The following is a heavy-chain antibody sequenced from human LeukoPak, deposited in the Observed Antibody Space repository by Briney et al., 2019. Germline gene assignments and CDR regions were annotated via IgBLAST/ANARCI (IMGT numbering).Heavy chain of an antibody. V-gene: IGHV3-30*02. CDR1: GFTFSSYG. Sequence: GGSLRLSCAASGFTFSSYGMHWVRQAPGKGLEWVAFIRYDRNDKYYADSVKGRFTISRGNSKNTLYLQISSLRGEDTAVYYCARDVGPLDYWGQGTLVTVSS. J-gene: IGHJ4*02. CDR2: IRYDRNDK. CDR3: ARDVGPLDY. D-gene: IGHD3-10*01.